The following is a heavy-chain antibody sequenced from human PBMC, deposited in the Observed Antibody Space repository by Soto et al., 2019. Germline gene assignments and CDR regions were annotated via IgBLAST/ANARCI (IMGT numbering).Heavy chain of an antibody. D-gene: IGHD6-19*01. CDR3: AREEGFSSSFSYDED. J-gene: IGHJ4*02. V-gene: IGHV1-3*01. CDR1: GYTFITST. CDR2: INPGTGNT. Sequence: QVQLVQSGAEVKKPGASVKVSCKTSGYTFITSTIHWLRQAPGQRLEWMGWINPGTGNTKFSQTFQGRVTLTRDTSASTAYLELRSLTSEDTAVFYCAREEGFSSSFSYDEDWGQGTLVTVSS.